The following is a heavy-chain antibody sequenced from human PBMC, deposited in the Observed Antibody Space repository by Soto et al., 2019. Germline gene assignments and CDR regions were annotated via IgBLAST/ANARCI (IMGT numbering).Heavy chain of an antibody. D-gene: IGHD3-16*02. CDR1: GGSVSSGVYY. J-gene: IGHJ4*02. CDR3: AREGSYRFDY. CDR2: ISYSGST. Sequence: QVQLQESGPGLVKPSETLSLTCTVSGGSVSSGVYYWRWIRQPPGKGLEWIGYISYSGSTNYNPSLKSRVTISLDTSKNQFSLKVISVTAADTGIYYCAREGSYRFDYWGQGTLVTVSS. V-gene: IGHV4-61*08.